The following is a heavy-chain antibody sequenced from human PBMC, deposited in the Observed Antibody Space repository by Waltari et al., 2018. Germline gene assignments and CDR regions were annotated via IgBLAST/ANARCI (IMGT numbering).Heavy chain of an antibody. J-gene: IGHJ5*02. CDR2: IYYSGST. CDR3: ARGVGYSSSRYNWFDP. Sequence: QVQLQESGPGLVKPSQTLSLTCTVSGGSISSGGYYWSWIRQHPGKGLEWIGYIYYSGSTYYNPSLKSRVTISVDTSKNQFSLKLSSVTAADTAVYYCARGVGYSSSRYNWFDPWGQGTLVTVSS. D-gene: IGHD6-13*01. CDR1: GGSISSGGYY. V-gene: IGHV4-31*03.